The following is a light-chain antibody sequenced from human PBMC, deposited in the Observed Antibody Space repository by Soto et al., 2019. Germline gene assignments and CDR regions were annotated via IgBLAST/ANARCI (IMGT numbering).Light chain of an antibody. Sequence: EVVLTQSPATLSLSPGERATLSCRASQSVSSNSLAWYQQKPGQAPRLLLYDTSTRATGIPARFSGSGSGTEFTLTIISLQSEDFAVYYCQQYNNWPPITFGQGTRLEIK. J-gene: IGKJ5*01. V-gene: IGKV3-15*01. CDR2: DTS. CDR1: QSVSSN. CDR3: QQYNNWPPIT.